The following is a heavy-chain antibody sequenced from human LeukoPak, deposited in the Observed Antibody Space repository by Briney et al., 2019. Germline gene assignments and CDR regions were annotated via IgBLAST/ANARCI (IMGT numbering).Heavy chain of an antibody. D-gene: IGHD2-8*01. CDR2: INHSRST. CDR1: GGSFSGYY. V-gene: IGHV4-34*01. J-gene: IGHJ4*02. CDR3: ARRGVFDY. Sequence: SETLSLTCAVYGGSFSGYYWSWIRQPPGKGLEWIGEINHSRSTNYNPSLKSRVTISVDTSKNQFSLKLSSVTAADTAVYYCARRGVFDYWGQRTVVTVSS.